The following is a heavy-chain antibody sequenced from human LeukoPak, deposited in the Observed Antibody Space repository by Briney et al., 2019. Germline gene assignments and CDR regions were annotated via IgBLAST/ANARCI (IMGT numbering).Heavy chain of an antibody. D-gene: IGHD6-19*01. J-gene: IGHJ4*02. CDR1: GFTFDDYA. V-gene: IGHV3-9*01. CDR2: ISWNSGSI. CDR3: AKGQQWLATTSADY. Sequence: GGSLRLSCAASGFTFDDYAMHWVRQAPGKGLEWVSGISWNSGSIGYADSVKGRFTISRDNAKNSLYPQMNSLRAEDTALYYCAKGQQWLATTSADYWGQGTLVTVSS.